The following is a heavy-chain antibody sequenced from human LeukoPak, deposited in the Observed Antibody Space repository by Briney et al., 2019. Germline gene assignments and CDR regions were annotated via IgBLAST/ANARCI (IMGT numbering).Heavy chain of an antibody. CDR3: ARGWSGTIPYYDFWSGYYPLDY. Sequence: ASVKVSCKASGYTFTSYGISWVRQAPGQGLEWMGWISAYNGNTNYAQKLQGRVTMTTDTSTSTAYMELRSLRSDDTAVYYCARGWSGTIPYYDFWSGYYPLDYWGQGTLVTVSS. D-gene: IGHD3-3*01. CDR2: ISAYNGNT. CDR1: GYTFTSYG. V-gene: IGHV1-18*01. J-gene: IGHJ4*02.